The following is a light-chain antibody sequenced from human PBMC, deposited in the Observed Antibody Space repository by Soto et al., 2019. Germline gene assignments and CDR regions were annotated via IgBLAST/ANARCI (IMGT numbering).Light chain of an antibody. V-gene: IGLV2-23*01. CDR1: SSDVGSYNL. CDR3: CSYAGSSTFYV. CDR2: EGS. Sequence: QSALTQPASVSGSPGQSITISCTGTSSDVGSYNLVSWYQQHPGKAPKLMIYEGSKWPSGVSNRFSGSKSGNTAPLTISGLXAEDEADYYCCSYAGSSTFYVFGTGTKVTVL. J-gene: IGLJ1*01.